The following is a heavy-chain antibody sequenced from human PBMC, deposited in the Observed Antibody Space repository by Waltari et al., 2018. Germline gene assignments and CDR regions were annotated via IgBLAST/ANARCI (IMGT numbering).Heavy chain of an antibody. J-gene: IGHJ6*02. CDR3: AKEDGRYGSTYYFGMDV. V-gene: IGHV3-30*18. CDR2: ISFDGGDK. D-gene: IGHD3-10*01. Sequence: QVQLVESGGGVVQPGRSLRLSCAASGFRFSNYGLHWFRQPPGKGLEWVAIISFDGGDKDYADSVKGRFTISRDNSKSMLFLQMNSLRPADTAVYYCAKEDGRYGSTYYFGMDVWGQGTTVTVSS. CDR1: GFRFSNYG.